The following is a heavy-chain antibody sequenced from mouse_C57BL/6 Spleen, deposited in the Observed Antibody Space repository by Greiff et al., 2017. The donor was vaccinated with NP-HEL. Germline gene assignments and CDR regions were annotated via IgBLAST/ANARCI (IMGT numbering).Heavy chain of an antibody. CDR1: GYTFTSYW. J-gene: IGHJ3*01. V-gene: IGHV1-52*01. D-gene: IGHD1-1*01. CDR2: IDPSDSET. Sequence: VQLQQPGAELVRPGSSVKLSCKASGYTFTSYWMHWVKQRPIQGLEWIGNIDPSDSETHYNQKFKDKATLTVDKSSSTAYMQLSSLTSEDSAVYYCARGYYGGSSFAYWGQGTLVTVSA. CDR3: ARGYYGGSSFAY.